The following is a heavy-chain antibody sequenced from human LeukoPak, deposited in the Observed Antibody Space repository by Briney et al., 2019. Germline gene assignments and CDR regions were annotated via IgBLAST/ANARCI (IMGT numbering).Heavy chain of an antibody. D-gene: IGHD3-10*01. Sequence: ASVKVSCKASGYTFTSYYMHWVRQAPGQGLEWMGIINPSGGSTGYAQKFQGRVTMTRDTSTSTVYMELSSLRSEDTAVYYCARAQHYYGSGSDAFDIWGQGTMVTVSS. CDR2: INPSGGST. J-gene: IGHJ3*02. CDR1: GYTFTSYY. V-gene: IGHV1-46*03. CDR3: ARAQHYYGSGSDAFDI.